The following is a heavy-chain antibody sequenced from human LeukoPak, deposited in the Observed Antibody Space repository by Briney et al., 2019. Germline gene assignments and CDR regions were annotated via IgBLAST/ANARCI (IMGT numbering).Heavy chain of an antibody. CDR3: ARYSGSYHGFDY. CDR2: IKQDGSEK. Sequence: GGSLRLSCGASGFSFSSYWMTWVRQAPGKGLEWVANIKQDGSEKYYGDSVEGRFTISRDNAKNSLYLQMNSLRAGDTNVYYCARYSGSYHGFDYWGQGTLVTVSS. D-gene: IGHD1-26*01. V-gene: IGHV3-7*04. CDR1: GFSFSSYW. J-gene: IGHJ4*02.